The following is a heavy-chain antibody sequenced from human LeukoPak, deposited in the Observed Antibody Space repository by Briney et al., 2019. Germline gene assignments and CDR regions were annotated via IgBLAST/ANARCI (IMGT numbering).Heavy chain of an antibody. CDR3: ARDGSSCWYPTNYFGP. CDR2: ILSDGSNQ. D-gene: IGHD2-15*01. J-gene: IGHJ5*02. V-gene: IGHV3-33*08. Sequence: GGSLRLSCAASGLTFNDFAMHWVRQLPGKGLEWVAVILSDGSNQFYADSVKGRFTISRDNSRNTLSLQMNSLRAEDTAVYYCARDGSSCWYPTNYFGPWGQGTLVTVSS. CDR1: GLTFNDFA.